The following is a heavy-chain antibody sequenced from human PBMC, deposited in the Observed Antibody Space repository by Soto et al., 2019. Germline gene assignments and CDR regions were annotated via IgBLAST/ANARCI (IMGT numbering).Heavy chain of an antibody. J-gene: IGHJ4*02. CDR2: IIPIFGTG. CDR1: GGTFSSHA. CDR3: ARSRVGKYYFDY. Sequence: QVQLVQSEAEVKKTGSSVKVSCKASGGTFSSHAISWVRLAPGQGLEWMGGIIPIFGTGTYAQKFQGRVTITADESTSTANMELSSLRSEDTAVYYCARSRVGKYYFDYWGQGTLVTVSS. V-gene: IGHV1-69*01. D-gene: IGHD1-26*01.